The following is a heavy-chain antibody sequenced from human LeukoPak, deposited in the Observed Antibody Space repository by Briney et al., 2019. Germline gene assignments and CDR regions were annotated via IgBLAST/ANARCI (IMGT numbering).Heavy chain of an antibody. J-gene: IGHJ4*02. CDR3: ARRLWVVSGSYGPQGYFDY. Sequence: PSETLSLTCTVSGGSISSGDYYWSWIRQPPGKGLEWIGYIYYSGSTYYNPSLKSRVTISVDTSKNQFSLKLSSVTAADTAVYYCARRLWVVSGSYGPQGYFDYWGQGTLVTVSS. V-gene: IGHV4-30-4*01. D-gene: IGHD1-26*01. CDR2: IYYSGST. CDR1: GGSISSGDYY.